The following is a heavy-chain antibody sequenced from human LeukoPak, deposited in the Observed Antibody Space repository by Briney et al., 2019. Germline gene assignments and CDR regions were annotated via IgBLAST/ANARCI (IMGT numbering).Heavy chain of an antibody. CDR1: GGSISSYY. D-gene: IGHD3-3*01. J-gene: IGHJ4*02. CDR3: ARLRTTIFGVVLDY. Sequence: SETQSLTCTVSGGSISSYYWSWIRQPPGKGLEWIGYIYYSGSTNYNPSLKSRVTISVDTSKNQFSLKLSSVTAADTAVYYCARLRTTIFGVVLDYWGQGTLVTVSS. V-gene: IGHV4-59*08. CDR2: IYYSGST.